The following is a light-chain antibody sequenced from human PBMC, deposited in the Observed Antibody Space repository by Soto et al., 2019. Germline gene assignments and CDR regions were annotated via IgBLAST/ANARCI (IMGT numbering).Light chain of an antibody. CDR3: HQYGSSPQT. CDR2: GAS. CDR1: QSVSSSN. V-gene: IGKV3-20*01. J-gene: IGKJ1*01. Sequence: EIVLTQSPGTLCLSPGERATLSCRATQSVSSSNLAWYQQKPGQAPRILIYGASSRATGIPDRFSGSGSGREFTLTITGLEPEDSAVYYCHQYGSSPQTFGQGTKVEIK.